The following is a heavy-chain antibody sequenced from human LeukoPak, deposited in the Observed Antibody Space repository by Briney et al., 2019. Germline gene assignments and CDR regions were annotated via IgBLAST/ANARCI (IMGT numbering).Heavy chain of an antibody. D-gene: IGHD2-2*02. CDR3: ARYCISSSCYKPP. Sequence: GGSLRLSCAASGFTFSSYAMSWVRQAPGKGLEWVAVISYDGSNKYYADSVKGRFTISRDNSKNTLYLQMNSLRAEDTAVYYCARYCISSSCYKPPWGQGTLVTVSS. CDR2: ISYDGSNK. CDR1: GFTFSSYA. J-gene: IGHJ5*02. V-gene: IGHV3-30-3*01.